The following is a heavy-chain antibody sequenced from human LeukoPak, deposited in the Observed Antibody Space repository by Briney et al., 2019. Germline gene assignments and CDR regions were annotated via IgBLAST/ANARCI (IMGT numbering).Heavy chain of an antibody. Sequence: GGSLRLSCAASGFTFSSYAMSWVRQAPGKGLEWVSAISGSGGSTYYADSVKGRFTISRDNSKNTLYLQMNSLRAEDTAVYYCAKDQMDYDFWSGYYTAFDYWGQGTLVTVSS. D-gene: IGHD3-3*01. CDR3: AKDQMDYDFWSGYYTAFDY. CDR2: ISGSGGST. V-gene: IGHV3-23*01. J-gene: IGHJ4*02. CDR1: GFTFSSYA.